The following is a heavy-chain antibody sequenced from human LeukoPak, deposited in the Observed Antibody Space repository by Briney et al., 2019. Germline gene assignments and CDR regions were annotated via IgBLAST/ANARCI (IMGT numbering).Heavy chain of an antibody. CDR2: INPNSGGT. J-gene: IGHJ4*02. V-gene: IGHV1-2*02. D-gene: IGHD1-26*01. CDR1: GYTFTGYY. Sequence: ASVKVSCKASGYTFTGYYMHWVRQAPGQGLEWIGWINPNSGGTNYAQKSQGRVTMTRDTSISTAYMELSRLRSDDTAVYYCAREWELLSIDYWGQGTLVTVSS. CDR3: AREWELLSIDY.